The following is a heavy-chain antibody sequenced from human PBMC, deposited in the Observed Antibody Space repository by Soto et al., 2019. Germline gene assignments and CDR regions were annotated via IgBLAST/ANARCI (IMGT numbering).Heavy chain of an antibody. CDR1: GLIFETYS. CDR3: AKSWGNTWELYYFDS. J-gene: IGHJ4*02. V-gene: IGHV3-23*01. CDR2: ISGAGGST. D-gene: IGHD1-7*01. Sequence: EVQLLESGGGLVQPGGSLRLSCAASGLIFETYSMSWVRQPPGKGLEWVSGISGAGGSTYYADSVKGRFTISRDNSKNTLYLQVYSLRTEDTAVYYCAKSWGNTWELYYFDSWGQGTLVTVSS.